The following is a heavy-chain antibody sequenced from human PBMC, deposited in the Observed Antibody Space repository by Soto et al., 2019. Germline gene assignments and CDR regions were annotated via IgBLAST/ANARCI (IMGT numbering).Heavy chain of an antibody. Sequence: GGSLRLSCAASGFTFSSYAMSWVRQAPGKGLEWVSAISGSGGSTYYADSVKGRFTISRDNSKNTLYLQMNSLRAEDTAVYYCAKDNEGYYYDSSGLIDYWGQGTLVTVSS. J-gene: IGHJ4*02. D-gene: IGHD3-22*01. CDR1: GFTFSSYA. V-gene: IGHV3-23*01. CDR2: ISGSGGST. CDR3: AKDNEGYYYDSSGLIDY.